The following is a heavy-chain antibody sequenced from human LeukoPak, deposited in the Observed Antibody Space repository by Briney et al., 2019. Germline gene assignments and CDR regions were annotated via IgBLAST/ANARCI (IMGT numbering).Heavy chain of an antibody. CDR3: ARANYYDTSGYSRGAFDI. Sequence: SETLSLTCTVSSGSLSSYYWSWIRQPAGKGLEWIGRIYSSGSTNYNPSLKSRVTMSVDTSKNQFSLKVSSVTAADTAVYYCARANYYDTSGYSRGAFDIWGQGTMVTVSS. D-gene: IGHD3-22*01. CDR1: SGSLSSYY. J-gene: IGHJ3*02. V-gene: IGHV4-4*07. CDR2: IYSSGST.